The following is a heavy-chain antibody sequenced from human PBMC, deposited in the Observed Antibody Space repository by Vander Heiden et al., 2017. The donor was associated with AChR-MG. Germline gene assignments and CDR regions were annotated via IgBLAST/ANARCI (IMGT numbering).Heavy chain of an antibody. CDR2: IHWDDDK. CDR1: GFSLSTSGVG. D-gene: IGHD1-20*01. V-gene: IGHV2-5*02. CDR3: AHRRGYNWNDVCFDY. J-gene: IGHJ4*02. Sequence: QITLKESGPTLVKPTQTLTLTCTFSGFSLSTSGVGVGWIRQPPGKALEWLALIHWDDDKRYSPSLKSRLTITKDTSKNQVVLTMTNMDPVDTATYYCAHRRGYNWNDVCFDYWGQGTLVTVSS.